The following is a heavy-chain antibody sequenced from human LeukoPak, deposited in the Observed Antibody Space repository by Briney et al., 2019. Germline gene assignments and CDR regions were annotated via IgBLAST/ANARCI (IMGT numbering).Heavy chain of an antibody. Sequence: ASVKVSCKASGGTFSSYAISWVRQAPGQGLEWMGRIIPIFGTANYAQKFQGRVTITTDESTSTAYMELSSLRSEDTAVYYCASDSDPHWNPPQGCYMDVWGKGTTVTVSS. CDR3: ASDSDPHWNPPQGCYMDV. J-gene: IGHJ6*03. CDR1: GGTFSSYA. CDR2: IIPIFGTA. V-gene: IGHV1-69*05. D-gene: IGHD1-1*01.